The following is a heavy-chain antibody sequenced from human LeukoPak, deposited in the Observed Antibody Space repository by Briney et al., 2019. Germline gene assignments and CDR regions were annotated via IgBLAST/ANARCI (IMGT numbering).Heavy chain of an antibody. J-gene: IGHJ4*02. CDR2: IIPILGIA. V-gene: IGHV1-69*04. CDR3: ATPEYYYDSSGYKFDY. Sequence: ASVKVSCKASGGTFSSYAISWVRQAPGQGLEWMGRIIPILGIANYAQTFQGRVTITADKSTSTAYMELSSLRSEDTAVYYCATPEYYYDSSGYKFDYWGQGTLVTVSS. CDR1: GGTFSSYA. D-gene: IGHD3-22*01.